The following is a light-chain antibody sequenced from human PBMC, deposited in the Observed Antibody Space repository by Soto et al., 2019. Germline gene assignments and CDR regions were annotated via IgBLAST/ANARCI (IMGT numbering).Light chain of an antibody. Sequence: EIVLTQSPGTLSLSPGERATLSCRASQSVSSSYLAWYQQKPGQAPRLLIYGASSRATGIPDRFSGSGSGTDFTLTISRREPEDFAVYYCQQYGSSLFTFGPGTIVDIQ. J-gene: IGKJ3*01. CDR2: GAS. V-gene: IGKV3-20*01. CDR3: QQYGSSLFT. CDR1: QSVSSSY.